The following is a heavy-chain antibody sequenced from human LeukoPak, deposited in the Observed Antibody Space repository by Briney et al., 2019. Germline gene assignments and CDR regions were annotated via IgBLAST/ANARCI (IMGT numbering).Heavy chain of an antibody. D-gene: IGHD3-10*01. CDR2: INPNSGGT. J-gene: IGHJ4*02. CDR1: GYTFTGYY. CDR3: ARDSMVRGVIRDY. V-gene: IGHV1-2*02. Sequence: GASVKVSCKASGYTFTGYYMHWVRQAPGQGLEWMGWINPNSGGTNYAQKFQGRVTITRDTSISTAYMELSRLRSDDTAVYYCARDSMVRGVIRDYWGQGTLVTVSS.